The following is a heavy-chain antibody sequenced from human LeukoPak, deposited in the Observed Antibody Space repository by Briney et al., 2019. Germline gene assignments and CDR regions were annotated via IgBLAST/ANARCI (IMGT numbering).Heavy chain of an antibody. J-gene: IGHJ5*02. V-gene: IGHV3-30*04. Sequence: GRSLRLSCAASGFTFSSYAMHWVRQAPGKGLEWVAVISYDGSNKYYADSVKGRFTISRDNSKNTLYLQMNSLRAEDTAVYYCARGGSGWFRWFDPWGQEPWSPSPQ. CDR2: ISYDGSNK. CDR3: ARGGSGWFRWFDP. CDR1: GFTFSSYA. D-gene: IGHD6-19*01.